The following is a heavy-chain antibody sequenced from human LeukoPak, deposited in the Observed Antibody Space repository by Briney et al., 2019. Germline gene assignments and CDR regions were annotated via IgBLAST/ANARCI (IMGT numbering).Heavy chain of an antibody. Sequence: GGSLRLSCAASGFTFSSYAMSWVRQAPGKGLEWVSAISGSGGSTYYADSVKGRFTISRDNSKNTLYLQMNSLRAEDTAVYYCASSGQMDTMVRGVNWFDPWGQGTLVTVSS. D-gene: IGHD3-10*01. CDR1: GFTFSSYA. J-gene: IGHJ5*02. V-gene: IGHV3-23*01. CDR3: ASSGQMDTMVRGVNWFDP. CDR2: ISGSGGST.